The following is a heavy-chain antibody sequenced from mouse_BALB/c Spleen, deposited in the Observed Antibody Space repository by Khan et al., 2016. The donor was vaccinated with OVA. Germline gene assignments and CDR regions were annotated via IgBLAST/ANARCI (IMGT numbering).Heavy chain of an antibody. Sequence: VQLKQSGAELVKPGASVKLSCTASGFNIKDTYIHWVKERPEQGPEWIGRIDPANGDTKYDPKFQGKATITADTSSNTAYLQLSSLTSEDTAGYYCATLYGSPFTYWGQGTLVTVSA. CDR1: GFNIKDTY. D-gene: IGHD2-1*01. CDR2: IDPANGDT. V-gene: IGHV14-3*02. J-gene: IGHJ3*01. CDR3: ATLYGSPFTY.